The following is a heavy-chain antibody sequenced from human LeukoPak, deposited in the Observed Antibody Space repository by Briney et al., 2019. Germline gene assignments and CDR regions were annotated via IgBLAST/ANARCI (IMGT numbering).Heavy chain of an antibody. D-gene: IGHD3-3*01. J-gene: IGHJ6*02. CDR2: INPSGGST. Sequence: ASVKVSCKASGYTFTSYYKHWVRQAPGQGLEWMGIINPSGGSTSYAQKFQGRVTMTRDTSTSTVYMELSSLRSEDTAVYYCARGGTIFGVVVQNADYYGMDVWGQGTTVTVSS. V-gene: IGHV1-46*01. CDR3: ARGGTIFGVVVQNADYYGMDV. CDR1: GYTFTSYY.